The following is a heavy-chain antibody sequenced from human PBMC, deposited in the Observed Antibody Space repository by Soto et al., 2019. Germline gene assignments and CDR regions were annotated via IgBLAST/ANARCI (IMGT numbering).Heavy chain of an antibody. CDR2: ISGNGGST. D-gene: IGHD3-9*01. Sequence: PGGSLRLSCAASGFTFSSYAMSWVRQAPGKGPECVSAISGNGGSTYYADSVKGRFTISRDNSKNTLYLQMSSLRAEDTAVYYFVNESVRYREYYFDYWGKGTLGTVAS. V-gene: IGHV3-23*01. CDR3: VNESVRYREYYFDY. CDR1: GFTFSSYA. J-gene: IGHJ4*02.